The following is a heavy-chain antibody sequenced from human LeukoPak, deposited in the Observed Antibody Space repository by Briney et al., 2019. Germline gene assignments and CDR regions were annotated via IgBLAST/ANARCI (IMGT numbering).Heavy chain of an antibody. D-gene: IGHD3-22*01. Sequence: PSETLSLTCTVSGGSISSSSYYWGWIRQPPGKGLEWIGSIYYSGSTYYNPSLKSRVTISVDTSKSQFSLKLSSVTAADTAVYYCARREAQDPDDDYYDSSGYPSKYFQHWGQGTLVTVSS. V-gene: IGHV4-39*01. CDR3: ARREAQDPDDDYYDSSGYPSKYFQH. CDR2: IYYSGST. J-gene: IGHJ1*01. CDR1: GGSISSSSYY.